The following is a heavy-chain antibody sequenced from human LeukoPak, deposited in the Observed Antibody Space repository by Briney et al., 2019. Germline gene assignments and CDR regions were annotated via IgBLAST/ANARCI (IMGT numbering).Heavy chain of an antibody. Sequence: GGSLRLSCAASGFSFSDYWMHWVRQVPEKGPVWVSRINSEGSSTSYADSVKGRFTISRDNAKNMLYLQMNSLRTEDAAMYYGAKDVTYSGSYREYYMDVWGKGATVTVSS. CDR3: AKDVTYSGSYREYYMDV. J-gene: IGHJ6*03. V-gene: IGHV3-74*01. CDR2: INSEGSST. D-gene: IGHD1-26*01. CDR1: GFSFSDYW.